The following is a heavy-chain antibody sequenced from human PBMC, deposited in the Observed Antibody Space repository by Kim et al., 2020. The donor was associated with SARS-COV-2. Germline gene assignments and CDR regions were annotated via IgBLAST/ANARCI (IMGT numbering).Heavy chain of an antibody. J-gene: IGHJ4*02. CDR3: ARAPIVVVITHFDY. Sequence: PSLRSLITISVDTSKNQFSRKLSSVTAADTAVYYCARAPIVVVITHFDYWGQGTLVTVSS. V-gene: IGHV4-31*01. D-gene: IGHD3-22*01.